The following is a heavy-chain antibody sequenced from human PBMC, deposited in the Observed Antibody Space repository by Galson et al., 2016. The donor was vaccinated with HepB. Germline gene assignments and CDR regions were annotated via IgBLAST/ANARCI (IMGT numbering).Heavy chain of an antibody. Sequence: SLRLSCAASGFTFSNYGMHWVRQAPGKGLEWVAADSMDGRRKFHADSVKGRFTISGDNSNSMLFPQMSSLRADDTAVYYCARRHEYCPPVGCSVDYWGQGTLVSVSS. V-gene: IGHV3-30*03. D-gene: IGHD2/OR15-2a*01. CDR2: DSMDGRRK. J-gene: IGHJ4*02. CDR1: GFTFSNYG. CDR3: ARRHEYCPPVGCSVDY.